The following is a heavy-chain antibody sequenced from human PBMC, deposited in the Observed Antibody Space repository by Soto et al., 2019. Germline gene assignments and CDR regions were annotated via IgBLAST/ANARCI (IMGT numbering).Heavy chain of an antibody. CDR2: AYYRSQWYY. CDR1: GDGVSSNSAA. Sequence: SQTLSLTCAISGDGVSSNSAAWNWIRQSPSRGLEWLGRAYYRSQWYYDSAVSVKSRITVIPDTSKNQFSLHLSSVTPEDTAIYYCTKQKGDRRTYNGLDVWGQGTTVTVSS. V-gene: IGHV6-1*01. CDR3: TKQKGDRRTYNGLDV. D-gene: IGHD2-21*02. J-gene: IGHJ6*02.